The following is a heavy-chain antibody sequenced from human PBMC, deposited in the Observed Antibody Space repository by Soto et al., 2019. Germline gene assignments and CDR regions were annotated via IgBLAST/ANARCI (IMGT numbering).Heavy chain of an antibody. Sequence: GGSLRLSCAASGFTFSSYEMNWVRQAPGEGLEWVSYISSSGSTIYYADSVKGRFTISRDNAKNSLYLQMNSLRAEDTAVYYCASGPSGSYYINPFDYWGQGTLVTVSS. CDR3: ASGPSGSYYINPFDY. CDR2: ISSSGSTI. V-gene: IGHV3-48*03. CDR1: GFTFSSYE. D-gene: IGHD1-26*01. J-gene: IGHJ4*02.